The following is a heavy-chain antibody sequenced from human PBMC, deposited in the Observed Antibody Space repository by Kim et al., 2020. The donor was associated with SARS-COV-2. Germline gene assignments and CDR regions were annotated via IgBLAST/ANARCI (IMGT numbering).Heavy chain of an antibody. V-gene: IGHV4-31*03. CDR1: GGSISSGGYY. D-gene: IGHD2-21*01. CDR3: ARDRFIPYGMDV. J-gene: IGHJ6*02. CDR2: IYYSGST. Sequence: SETLSLTCTVSGGSISSGGYYWSWIRQHPGKGLEWIGYIYYSGSTYYNPSLKSRVTISVDTSKNQFSLKLSSVTAADTAVYYCARDRFIPYGMDVWGQGTTVTVSS.